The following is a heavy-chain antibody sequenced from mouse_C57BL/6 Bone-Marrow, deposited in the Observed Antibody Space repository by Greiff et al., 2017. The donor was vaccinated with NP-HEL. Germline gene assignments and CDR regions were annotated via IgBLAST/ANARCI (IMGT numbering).Heavy chain of an antibody. CDR3: ARYSGDPWAMDY. CDR1: GYSITSDY. CDR2: ISYSGST. V-gene: IGHV3-8*01. Sequence: DVKLQESGPGLAKPSQTLSLTCSVTGYSITSDYWNWIRTFPGNKLEYMGYISYSGSTYYNPSLKSRIPITRDTSKNQYYLQLNSVTTEDTATYYCARYSGDPWAMDYWGQGTSVTVSS. J-gene: IGHJ4*01.